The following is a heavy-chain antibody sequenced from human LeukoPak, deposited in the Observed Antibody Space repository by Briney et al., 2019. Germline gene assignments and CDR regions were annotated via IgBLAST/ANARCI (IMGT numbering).Heavy chain of an antibody. CDR3: ARSSVVALDAFDI. D-gene: IGHD3-22*01. CDR2: IYHSGST. Sequence: SQTLSLTCAVSGGSISSGGYSWRWIRQPPGKGLEWIGYIYHSGSTYYNPSLKSRVTISVDRSKNQFSLKLSSVTAADTAVYYCARSSVVALDAFDIWGQGTMVTVSS. V-gene: IGHV4-30-2*01. J-gene: IGHJ3*02. CDR1: GGSISSGGYS.